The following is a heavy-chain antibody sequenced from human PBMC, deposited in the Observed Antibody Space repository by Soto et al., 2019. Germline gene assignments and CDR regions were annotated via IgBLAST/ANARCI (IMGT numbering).Heavy chain of an antibody. J-gene: IGHJ4*02. CDR2: ISYGGGTT. CDR3: ARAVYSSDHFDL. V-gene: IGHV3-23*01. CDR1: EFTFSNYA. D-gene: IGHD3-22*01. Sequence: GGSLRLSCAASEFTFSNYAMSWVRQAPGKGLEWVSAISYGGGTTYYADSVKGRFTISRDNAKNTLYLQMNSLRVEDTALYYCARAVYSSDHFDLWGQGTLVTVSS.